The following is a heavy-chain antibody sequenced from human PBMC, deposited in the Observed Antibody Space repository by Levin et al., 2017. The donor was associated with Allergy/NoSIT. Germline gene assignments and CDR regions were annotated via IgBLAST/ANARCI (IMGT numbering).Heavy chain of an antibody. CDR2: ISSSGSTI. Sequence: GESLKISCAASGFTFSDYYMSWIRQAPGKGLEWVSYISSSGSTIYYADSVKGRFTISRDNAKNSLYLQMNSLRAEDTAVYYCARDLGAVAGTNAFDIWGQGTMVTVSS. CDR3: ARDLGAVAGTNAFDI. V-gene: IGHV3-11*01. J-gene: IGHJ3*02. D-gene: IGHD6-19*01. CDR1: GFTFSDYY.